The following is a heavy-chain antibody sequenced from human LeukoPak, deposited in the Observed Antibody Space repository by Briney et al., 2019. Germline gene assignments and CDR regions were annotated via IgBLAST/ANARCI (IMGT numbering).Heavy chain of an antibody. CDR2: VFHSGTT. D-gene: IGHD2-21*02. J-gene: IGHJ3*02. CDR3: ARRMVTVTDAFDI. CDR1: GDSLTSHF. Sequence: SETLSLTCNVSGDSLTSHFWSWVRQTPGKGLEWIGYVFHSGTTNYSPSLKSRVTISLDTSKKQLYLRLASVTAADTAVYYCARRMVTVTDAFDIWGRGTMVSVSS. V-gene: IGHV4-59*08.